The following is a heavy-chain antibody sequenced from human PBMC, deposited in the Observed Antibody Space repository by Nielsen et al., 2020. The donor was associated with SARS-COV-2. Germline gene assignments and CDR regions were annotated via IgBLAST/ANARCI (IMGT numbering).Heavy chain of an antibody. CDR1: GGSFSGYY. Sequence: SETLSLTCAVYGGSFSGYYWSWIRQPPGKGLEWIGEINHSGSTNYNPSLKSRVTISVDTSKNQFSLKLSSVTAADTATYYCARGNGWFDPWGQGTRVTVSS. J-gene: IGHJ5*02. V-gene: IGHV4-34*01. D-gene: IGHD2-8*01. CDR2: INHSGST. CDR3: ARGNGWFDP.